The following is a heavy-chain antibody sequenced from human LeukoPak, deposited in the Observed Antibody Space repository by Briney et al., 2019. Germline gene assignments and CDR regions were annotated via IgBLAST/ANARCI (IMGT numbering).Heavy chain of an antibody. J-gene: IGHJ3*02. CDR1: GFTFNIHA. CDR2: ISGSGGST. V-gene: IGHV3-23*01. D-gene: IGHD2-15*01. CDR3: AKGDIVVVVAIHEGVAFDI. Sequence: GGSLRLSCAASGFTFNIHAMSWVRRAPGKGLEWVSAISGSGGSTYYADSVKGRFTISRDNSKNTLYLQMNSLRAEDTAVYYCAKGDIVVVVAIHEGVAFDIWGQGTMVTVSS.